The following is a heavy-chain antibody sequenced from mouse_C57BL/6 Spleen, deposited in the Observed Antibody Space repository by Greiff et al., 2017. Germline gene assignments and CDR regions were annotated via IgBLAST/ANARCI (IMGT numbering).Heavy chain of an antibody. Sequence: VQLQQSGPELVKPGASVKISCKASGYSFTGYYMNWVKQSPEKSLEWIGEINPSTGGTTYNQKFKAKATLTVDKSSSTAYMKLKSLTSEDSAVYYCARWDGYYGGYFDYWGQGTTLTVSS. J-gene: IGHJ2*01. CDR1: GYSFTGYY. CDR3: ARWDGYYGGYFDY. D-gene: IGHD2-3*01. V-gene: IGHV1-42*01. CDR2: INPSTGGT.